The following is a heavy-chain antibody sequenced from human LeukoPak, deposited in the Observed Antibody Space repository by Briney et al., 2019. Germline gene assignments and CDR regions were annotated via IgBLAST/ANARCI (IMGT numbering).Heavy chain of an antibody. D-gene: IGHD3-10*01. V-gene: IGHV1-69*04. J-gene: IGHJ6*02. CDR1: GGTFSSYA. CDR3: ARISGRLYGMDV. CDR2: IIPILGIA. Sequence: SVKVSCKASGGTFSSYAISWVRQAPGQGLEWMGRIIPILGIASYAQKFQGRVTITADKSTSTAYMELSSLRSEDTAVYYCARISGRLYGMDVWGQGTTVTVSS.